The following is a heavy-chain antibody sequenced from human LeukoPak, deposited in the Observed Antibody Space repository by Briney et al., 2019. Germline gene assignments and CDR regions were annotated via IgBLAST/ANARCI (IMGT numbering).Heavy chain of an antibody. CDR3: ARDRMYSSSRYYFYLMDV. CDR2: VSYSGNT. V-gene: IGHV4-61*08. J-gene: IGHJ6*02. Sequence: PSETLSLTCTVSGDSVSGYGLYWSWIRQPPGRGLEWIGYVSYSGNTNYSPSLKSRISISVDTSKSQFSLELSSVTAADTAVYYCARDRMYSSSRYYFYLMDVWGQGTTVTVSS. D-gene: IGHD6-13*01. CDR1: GDSVSGYGLY.